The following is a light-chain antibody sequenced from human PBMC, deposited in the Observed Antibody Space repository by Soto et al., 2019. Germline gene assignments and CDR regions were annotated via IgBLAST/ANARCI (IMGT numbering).Light chain of an antibody. CDR3: LQYSGYVPA. J-gene: IGKJ4*01. Sequence: DIQMTQSPSTLSASVGDRVIITCRASQSIDTWLAWYQHKPGRAPEVLISEATSLERGVPSRFSGSGSGTEFSLTISSLQPDDFATYYCLQYSGYVPAFGGGTKVEIK. CDR2: EAT. CDR1: QSIDTW. V-gene: IGKV1-5*01.